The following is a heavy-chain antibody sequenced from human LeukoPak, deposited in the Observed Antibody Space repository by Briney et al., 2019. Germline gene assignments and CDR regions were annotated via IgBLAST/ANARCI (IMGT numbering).Heavy chain of an antibody. CDR2: IYYSGST. CDR1: GGSITSGDRY. CDR3: ARLVYYDSSGYYYYFDY. Sequence: PSETLSLTCTVSGGSITSGDRYWSWLRQPPGKGLEWIGYIYYSGSTYFNPSLKSRVTISVDTSKNQFSLRLSSVTAADTAVYYCARLVYYDSSGYYYYFDYWGQGTLVTVSS. D-gene: IGHD3-22*01. V-gene: IGHV4-30-4*01. J-gene: IGHJ4*02.